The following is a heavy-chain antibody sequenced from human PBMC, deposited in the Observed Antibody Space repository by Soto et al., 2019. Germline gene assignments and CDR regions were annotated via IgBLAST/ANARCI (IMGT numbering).Heavy chain of an antibody. Sequence: QVQLVQSGAEVKKPGSSVKVSCKASGGAFSDYAFSWVRQAPGQGLEWLGGIMPIFRAPDYAQKFQGRVTITAAEXRXTXXMERNSLRSEDTAVYYCASWLKGPDIGNYYYGMDVWGQGTTVTVS. CDR3: ASWLKGPDIGNYYYGMDV. CDR2: IMPIFRAP. D-gene: IGHD2-15*01. V-gene: IGHV1-69*12. CDR1: GGAFSDYA. J-gene: IGHJ6*02.